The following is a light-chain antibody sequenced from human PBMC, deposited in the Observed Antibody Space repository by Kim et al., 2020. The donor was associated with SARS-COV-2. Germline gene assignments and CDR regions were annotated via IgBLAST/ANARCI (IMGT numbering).Light chain of an antibody. V-gene: IGLV2-8*01. CDR2: DVG. J-gene: IGLJ1*01. CDR3: CSYAGGDKYV. Sequence: RSVTSSCTRTSSDIVGHEFVSWYQPPPGKAPNLIISDVGKRPSVVPDRFSCSKSGNSASLTVSGLQAEDEADYYCCSYAGGDKYVFGTGTEVTVL. CDR1: SSDIVGHEF.